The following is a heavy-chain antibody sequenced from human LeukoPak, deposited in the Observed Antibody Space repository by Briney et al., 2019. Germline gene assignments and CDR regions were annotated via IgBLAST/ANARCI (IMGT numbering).Heavy chain of an antibody. V-gene: IGHV3-74*01. D-gene: IGHD2-2*01. CDR3: VRGVPVTPGIDY. CDR2: ICTDETTI. J-gene: IGHJ4*02. CDR1: GFTFTNYC. Sequence: PGGSLGLSCAASGFTFTNYCMHWVRQPPGKGLVWVSQICTDETTIRYADSVKGRFTISRDNAKNTLYLQMSSLRVEDTAEYYCVRGVPVTPGIDYWGQGTLVTVSS.